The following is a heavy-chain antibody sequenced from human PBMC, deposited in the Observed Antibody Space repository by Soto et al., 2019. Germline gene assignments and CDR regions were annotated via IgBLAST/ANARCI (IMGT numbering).Heavy chain of an antibody. D-gene: IGHD3-9*01. CDR1: GFSLSTSGVG. J-gene: IGHJ5*02. CDR2: IYWDDDK. Sequence: QITLKESGPTLVKPTQTLTLTCTFSGFSLSTSGVGVGWIRQPPGKALEWLALIYWDDDKRYSPSLKSRLTITKDTSKNQVVLTMTNMDPVDTATYYCAQSTNYDSLTGYYLSYNWFDPWGQGTLFTVSS. CDR3: AQSTNYDSLTGYYLSYNWFDP. V-gene: IGHV2-5*02.